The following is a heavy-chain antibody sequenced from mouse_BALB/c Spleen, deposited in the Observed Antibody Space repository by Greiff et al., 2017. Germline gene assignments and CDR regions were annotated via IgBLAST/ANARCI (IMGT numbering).Heavy chain of an antibody. CDR2: IDPENGNT. D-gene: IGHD2-10*02. J-gene: IGHJ4*01. V-gene: IGHV14-1*02. CDR3: AYGLYYAMDY. CDR1: GFNIKDYY. Sequence: EVHLVESGAELVRPGALVKLSCKASGFNIKDYYMHWVKQRPEQGLEWIGWIDPENGNTIYDPKFQGKASITADTSSNTAYLQLSSLTSEDTAVYYCAYGLYYAMDYWGQGTSVTVSS.